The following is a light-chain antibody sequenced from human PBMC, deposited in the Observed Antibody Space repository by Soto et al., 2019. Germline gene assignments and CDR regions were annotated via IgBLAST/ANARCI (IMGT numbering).Light chain of an antibody. J-gene: IGLJ1*01. CDR1: SSDVGSYNY. V-gene: IGLV2-14*01. CDR2: EVS. CDR3: SSYTSSSTL. Sequence: QSALTKPASVSGSPGQSITISCTGTSSDVGSYNYVSWYQQHPGKAPKLMIYEVSDRPSGISSRFSGSKSGNTASLTISGLQTEDEADYYRSSYTSSSTLFGTGTKVTVL.